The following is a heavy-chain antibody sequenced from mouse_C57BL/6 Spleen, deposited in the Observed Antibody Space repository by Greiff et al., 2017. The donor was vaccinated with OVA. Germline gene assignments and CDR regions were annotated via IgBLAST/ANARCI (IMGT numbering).Heavy chain of an antibody. V-gene: IGHV1-54*01. CDR2: LNPGSGGT. Sequence: VQLQQSGAELVRPGTSVKVSCKASGYAFTNYLIEWVKQRPGQGLAWIGVLNPGSGGTNYNEKFKGKATLTADKSSSTAYMQLSSLTSEDSAVYFCARGGGYYGSSMYFDVWGTGTTVTVSS. D-gene: IGHD1-1*01. CDR3: ARGGGYYGSSMYFDV. CDR1: GYAFTNYL. J-gene: IGHJ1*03.